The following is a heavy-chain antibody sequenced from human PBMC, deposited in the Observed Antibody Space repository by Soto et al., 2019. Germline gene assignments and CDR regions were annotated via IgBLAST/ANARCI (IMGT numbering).Heavy chain of an antibody. J-gene: IGHJ4*02. CDR1: GFTFSSYA. D-gene: IGHD4-17*01. CDR2: ISGSGGST. Sequence: GGSLRLSCTASGFTFSSYAMSWVRQAPGKGLEWVSGISGSGGSTNYADSVKGRFTISRDNSKNTLYLQMNSLGAEDTAVYYSAKPYGDTTLDYFDYWGQGTLVTVSS. V-gene: IGHV3-23*01. CDR3: AKPYGDTTLDYFDY.